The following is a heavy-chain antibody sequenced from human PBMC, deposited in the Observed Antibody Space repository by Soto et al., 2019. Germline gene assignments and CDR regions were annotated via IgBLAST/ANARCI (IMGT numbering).Heavy chain of an antibody. CDR2: IYKTGST. CDR1: GGSINSGGHY. CDR3: ARDRIQFSVDV. D-gene: IGHD5-18*01. J-gene: IGHJ6*02. Sequence: SETLSLTXSVSGGSINSGGHYWSWIRQHPGKGLEWIGHIYKTGSTDFNPSLKDRLTISIDTSKNQFSLSLRSVTDADTAVYYCARDRIQFSVDVWGQGTTVTVSS. V-gene: IGHV4-31*02.